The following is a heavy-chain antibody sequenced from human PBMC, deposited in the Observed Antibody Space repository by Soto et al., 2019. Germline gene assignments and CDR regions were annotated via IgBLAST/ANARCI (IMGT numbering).Heavy chain of an antibody. V-gene: IGHV1-18*04. D-gene: IGHD6-13*01. CDR1: GYRFTSYG. Sequence: ASVKVSCKASGYRFTSYGISWVRQAPGQGLEWMAWINPYNDKTNYAQKLQGRVTVTTDTSTSTAYMELRSLRSDDTAVYYCVRDLGIAAPGTLGYYYGMDVWGQGTTVTVSS. J-gene: IGHJ6*02. CDR2: INPYNDKT. CDR3: VRDLGIAAPGTLGYYYGMDV.